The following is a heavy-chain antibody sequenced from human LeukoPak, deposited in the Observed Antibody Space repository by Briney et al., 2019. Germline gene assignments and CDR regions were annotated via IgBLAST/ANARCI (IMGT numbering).Heavy chain of an antibody. CDR2: IIPIFGTA. Sequence: GASVKVSCKASGGTFSSYAISWVRQAPGQGLEWMGGIIPIFGTANYAQKFQGRVTITTDESTSTAYTELSSLRSEDTAVYYCARARGDYDYYLDHNWFDPWGQGTLVTVSS. V-gene: IGHV1-69*05. J-gene: IGHJ5*02. CDR1: GGTFSSYA. CDR3: ARARGDYDYYLDHNWFDP. D-gene: IGHD5-12*01.